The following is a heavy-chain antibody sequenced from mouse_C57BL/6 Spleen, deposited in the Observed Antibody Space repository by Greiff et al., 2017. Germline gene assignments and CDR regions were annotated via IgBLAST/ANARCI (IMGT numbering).Heavy chain of an antibody. CDR1: GFTFNTYA. CDR3: VRDSEWLLFYAMDY. Sequence: EVQRVESGGGLVQPKGSLKLSCAASGFTFNTYALHRVRQAPGKGLEWVARIRSKSSNYATYYADSVKDRFTIARDDTQSMLYLQMNNLKTEDTAMYYCVRDSEWLLFYAMDYWGQGTSVTVSS. D-gene: IGHD2-3*01. CDR2: IRSKSSNYAT. J-gene: IGHJ4*01. V-gene: IGHV10-3*01.